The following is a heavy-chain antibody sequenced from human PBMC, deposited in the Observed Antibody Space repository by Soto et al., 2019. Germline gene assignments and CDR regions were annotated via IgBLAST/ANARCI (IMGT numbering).Heavy chain of an antibody. CDR3: ARHRPFVWFDP. V-gene: IGHV4-39*01. CDR1: GGSISSSSYY. Sequence: PSETLSLTCPFSGGSISSSSYYWGWIRQPPGKGLEWIGSIYYSGSTYYNPSLKSRVTISVDTSKNQFSLKLSSVTAADTAVYYCARHRPFVWFDPWGQGTLVTVSS. CDR2: IYYSGST. J-gene: IGHJ5*02.